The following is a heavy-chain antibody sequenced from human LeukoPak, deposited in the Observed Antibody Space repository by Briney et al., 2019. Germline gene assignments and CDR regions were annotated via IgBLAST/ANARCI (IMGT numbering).Heavy chain of an antibody. J-gene: IGHJ4*02. CDR3: AREGSTIFGVVQNFDY. V-gene: IGHV3-30*19. D-gene: IGHD3-3*01. Sequence: GGSLRLSCAASGFTFSSYGMHWIRQAPGKGLEWVAVISYDGSNKYYADSVKGRFTISRDNSKNTLYLQMNSLRAEDTAVYYCAREGSTIFGVVQNFDYWGQGTLVTVSS. CDR1: GFTFSSYG. CDR2: ISYDGSNK.